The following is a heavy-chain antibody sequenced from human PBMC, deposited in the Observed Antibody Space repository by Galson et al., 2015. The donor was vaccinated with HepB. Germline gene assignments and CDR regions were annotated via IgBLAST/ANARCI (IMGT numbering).Heavy chain of an antibody. CDR1: GYTFTGYY. CDR3: ARDFYHYYDSSGYYVLEY. D-gene: IGHD3-22*01. CDR2: INPNSGGT. V-gene: IGHV1-2*04. Sequence: SVKVSCKASGYTFTGYYMHWVRQAPGQGLEWMGWINPNSGGTNYAQKFQGWVTMTRDTSISTAYMELSRLRSDDTAVYYCARDFYHYYDSSGYYVLEYWGQGTLVTVSS. J-gene: IGHJ4*02.